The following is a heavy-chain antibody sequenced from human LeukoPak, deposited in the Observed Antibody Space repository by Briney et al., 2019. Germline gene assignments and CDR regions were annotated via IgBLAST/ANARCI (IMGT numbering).Heavy chain of an antibody. CDR3: AREDGYCSGGNCYSYFDS. J-gene: IGHJ4*02. D-gene: IGHD2-15*01. V-gene: IGHV3-48*04. CDR2: ISTSSSSI. Sequence: GGSLRLSCAASGFTFSTYNMNWVRQAPGKGLEWISYISTSSSSIYYADSVKGRFTITRDNTRNSLFLQMYSLRAEDTAVYFCAREDGYCSGGNCYSYFDSWGQGTLVTVSS. CDR1: GFTFSTYN.